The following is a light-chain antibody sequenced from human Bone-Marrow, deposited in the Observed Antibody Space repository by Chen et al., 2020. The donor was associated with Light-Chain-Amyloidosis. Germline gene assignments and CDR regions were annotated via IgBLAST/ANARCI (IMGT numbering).Light chain of an antibody. Sequence: DVVLTQSPLSQPVTLGQPASVSCRSSQSLVHSDGNTYLNWFTQRPGQSPSRLISKVSNRDSGVPDTFSGSGSATDFTLNISRVEAEDVGVYYCMQATHWPYTFGQGTKLEIK. V-gene: IGKV2-30*02. CDR2: KVS. J-gene: IGKJ2*01. CDR3: MQATHWPYT. CDR1: QSLVHSDGNTY.